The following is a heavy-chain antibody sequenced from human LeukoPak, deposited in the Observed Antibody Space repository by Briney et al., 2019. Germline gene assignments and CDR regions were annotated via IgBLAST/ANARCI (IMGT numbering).Heavy chain of an antibody. CDR3: ARDHAGSGWKVGHDSSGYYYYRFDY. J-gene: IGHJ4*02. Sequence: GASVKVSCKASGYTFTSYGISWVRQAPGQGLEWMGWISAYNGNTNYAQKLQGRVTMTTDTSTSTAYMELRSLRSDDTAVYYCARDHAGSGWKVGHDSSGYYYYRFDYWGQGPLVTVSS. CDR1: GYTFTSYG. D-gene: IGHD3-22*01. V-gene: IGHV1-18*01. CDR2: ISAYNGNT.